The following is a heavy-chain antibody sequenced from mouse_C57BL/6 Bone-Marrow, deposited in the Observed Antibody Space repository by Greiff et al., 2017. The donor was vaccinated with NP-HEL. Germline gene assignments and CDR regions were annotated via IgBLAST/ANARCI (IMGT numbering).Heavy chain of an antibody. V-gene: IGHV5-17*01. D-gene: IGHD4-1*01. J-gene: IGHJ3*01. Sequence: EVQLVESGGGLLKPGGSLKLSCAASGFTFGDYGMHWVRQAPEKGLEWVAYISSGSSTIYYADTVKGRFTISRDNAKNTLFLQMTSLRSEDTAMYYCARSGTGWFAYWGQGTLVTVSA. CDR2: ISSGSSTI. CDR3: ARSGTGWFAY. CDR1: GFTFGDYG.